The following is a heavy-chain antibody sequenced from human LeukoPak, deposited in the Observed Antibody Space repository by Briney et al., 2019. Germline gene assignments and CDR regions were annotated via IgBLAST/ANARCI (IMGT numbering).Heavy chain of an antibody. CDR2: IVVGSGNT. CDR3: AADGRDLYSGSYSPFDY. J-gene: IGHJ4*02. D-gene: IGHD1-26*01. Sequence: SVKVSFKASGFTFTSSAMQWVRQARGQRLEWIGWIVVGSGNTNYAQKFQERVTITRDMSTSTAYMELSSLRSEDTAVYYCAADGRDLYSGSYSPFDYWGQGTLVTVFS. CDR1: GFTFTSSA. V-gene: IGHV1-58*02.